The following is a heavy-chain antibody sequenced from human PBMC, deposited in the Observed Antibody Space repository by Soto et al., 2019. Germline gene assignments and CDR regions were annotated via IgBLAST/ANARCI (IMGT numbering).Heavy chain of an antibody. CDR1: GFTVSSNY. V-gene: IGHV3-66*01. J-gene: IGHJ6*03. D-gene: IGHD2-15*01. CDR2: IYSGGST. Sequence: GGSLRLSCAASGFTVSSNYMSWVRQAPGKGLEWVSVIYSGGSTYYADSVKGRFTISRDNSKNTLYLQMNSLRAEDTAVYYCASKKEAALYYYYYMDVWGKGTTVTVSS. CDR3: ASKKEAALYYYYYMDV.